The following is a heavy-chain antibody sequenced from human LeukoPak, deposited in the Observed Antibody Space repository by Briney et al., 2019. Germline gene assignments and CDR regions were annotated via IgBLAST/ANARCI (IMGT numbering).Heavy chain of an antibody. CDR2: MSPNSGDT. CDR3: ARGPPNWGYDY. V-gene: IGHV1-8*01. J-gene: IGHJ4*02. Sequence: GASVKVYCKASGYTFTSYDFNWVRQATGQRPEWMGWMSPNSGDTGYAQEFQDRVTMTRNTSISTAYMELSSLRSDDTAVYYCARGPPNWGYDYWGPGTLVTVSS. D-gene: IGHD7-27*01. CDR1: GYTFTSYD.